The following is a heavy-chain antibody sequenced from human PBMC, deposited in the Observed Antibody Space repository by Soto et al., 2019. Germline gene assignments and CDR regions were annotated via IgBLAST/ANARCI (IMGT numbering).Heavy chain of an antibody. CDR3: AINADV. Sequence: SETLSLTCTVSGGSISSYYWSWIRQPPGKGLEWIGYIYYSGSSYNPSLKSRVTISVDTSKNQLSLKLTSVIAADSAVYYCAINADVWGQGTTVTVSS. V-gene: IGHV4-59*08. CDR2: IYYSGS. J-gene: IGHJ6*02. CDR1: GGSISSYY. D-gene: IGHD2-8*01.